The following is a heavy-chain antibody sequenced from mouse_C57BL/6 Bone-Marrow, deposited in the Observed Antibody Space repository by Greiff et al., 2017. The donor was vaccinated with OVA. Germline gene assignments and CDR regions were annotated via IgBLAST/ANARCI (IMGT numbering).Heavy chain of an antibody. Sequence: EVQLVESGGGLVKPGGSLTLSCAASGFTFSAYGMNWVRQAPEKGLAWVAYISSGSSTIYYADTVKGRFTISSDNAKNTLFLHMTGLRSEDTAMYYCARYGCSLAWFAYWGQGTLVTVTA. CDR2: ISSGSSTI. J-gene: IGHJ3*01. CDR3: ARYGCSLAWFAY. V-gene: IGHV5-17*01. CDR1: GFTFSAYG. D-gene: IGHD2-2*01.